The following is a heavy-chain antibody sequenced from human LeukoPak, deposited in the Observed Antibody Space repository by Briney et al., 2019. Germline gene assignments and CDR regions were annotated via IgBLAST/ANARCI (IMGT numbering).Heavy chain of an antibody. CDR1: GYTFTDYY. CDR3: ARSSTTYYYFDF. J-gene: IGHJ4*02. CDR2: INPTCGGT. V-gene: IGHV1-2*06. D-gene: IGHD2-2*01. Sequence: ASVMVSCKASGYTFTDYYIHWVRQAPGQGLEWMGRINPTCGGTTSAQKFRGRVTMTRDTSINTAYMELSRLRSDDTAVFYCARSSTTYYYFDFWGQGALVTVSS.